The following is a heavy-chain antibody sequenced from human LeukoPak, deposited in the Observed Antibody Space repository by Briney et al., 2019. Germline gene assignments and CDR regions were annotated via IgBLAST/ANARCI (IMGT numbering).Heavy chain of an antibody. Sequence: GGSLRLSCAASGFTFSNYWMTWVRQAPGKGLEWVANIKEDGSQKYYGDSVKGRFTISRDNAKSSVYLQMNSLRAGDTAVYYCARIGYSSSCTDYRGQGTLVTVSS. V-gene: IGHV3-7*01. D-gene: IGHD2-2*01. CDR3: ARIGYSSSCTDY. CDR1: GFTFSNYW. CDR2: IKEDGSQK. J-gene: IGHJ4*02.